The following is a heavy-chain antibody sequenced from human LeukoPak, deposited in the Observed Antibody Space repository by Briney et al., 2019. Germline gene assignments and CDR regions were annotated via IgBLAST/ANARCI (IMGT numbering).Heavy chain of an antibody. V-gene: IGHV3-23*01. D-gene: IGHD3-10*01. J-gene: IGHJ4*02. CDR1: GFTLSTYA. CDR3: AKTSGSYYLFDY. Sequence: GRSLRLSCAASGFTLSTYAMTWVRQAPGKGLEWVSAISGTGDNTYYADSVKGRFTISRDDSKNTLYLQVNSLRAEDTAVYYCAKTSGSYYLFDYWGQGTLVTVSS. CDR2: ISGTGDNT.